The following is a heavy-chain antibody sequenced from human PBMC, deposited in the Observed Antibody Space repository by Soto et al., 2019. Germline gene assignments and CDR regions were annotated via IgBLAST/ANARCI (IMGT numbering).Heavy chain of an antibody. CDR1: SGSIFSTNW. V-gene: IGHV4-4*02. J-gene: IGHJ3*02. Sequence: QVQLQESGPGRVKPSGTLSLTCPVSSGSIFSTNWWSWVRHSPGKGLQWIGDIYHSGSPNYNPSLLSRVTILVDKSKNHFSLKMTSVAAADTAVYYCARNPDLTSANVGRGYVFDTWGQGIMVTGS. CDR3: ARNPDLTSANVGRGYVFDT. D-gene: IGHD3-10*02. CDR2: IYHSGSP.